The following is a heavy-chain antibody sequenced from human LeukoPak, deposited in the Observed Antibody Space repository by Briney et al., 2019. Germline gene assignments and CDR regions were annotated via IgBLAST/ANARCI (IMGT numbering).Heavy chain of an antibody. CDR2: IIPIFGTA. CDR1: GGTFSSYA. CDR3: ARGGDYGDYVGAFDI. Sequence: GASVKVSCKASGGTFSSYAISWVRQAPGQGLEWMGGIIPIFGTANYAQKFQGRVTITADESTSTAYMELSSLRSEDTAVYYCARGGDYGDYVGAFDIWGQGTMVTVSS. V-gene: IGHV1-69*13. J-gene: IGHJ3*02. D-gene: IGHD4-17*01.